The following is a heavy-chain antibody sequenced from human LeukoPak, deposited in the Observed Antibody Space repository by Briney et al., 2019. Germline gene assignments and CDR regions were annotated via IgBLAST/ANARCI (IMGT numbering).Heavy chain of an antibody. J-gene: IGHJ3*02. Sequence: GGSLRLSCTASGFTFDNYWMSWVRQAPGKGLEWVANIKEDGSEKYYVDSVKGRFTISRDNAKNSLYLQMNSLGADDTAVYYCVRSTPSHHCSNGVCFTGGDAFDIWGQGTMVTVSS. CDR3: VRSTPSHHCSNGVCFTGGDAFDI. CDR1: GFTFDNYW. D-gene: IGHD2-8*01. CDR2: IKEDGSEK. V-gene: IGHV3-7*01.